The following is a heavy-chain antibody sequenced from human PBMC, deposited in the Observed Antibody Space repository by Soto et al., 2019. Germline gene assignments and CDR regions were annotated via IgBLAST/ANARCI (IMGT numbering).Heavy chain of an antibody. D-gene: IGHD4-17*01. J-gene: IGHJ6*02. CDR3: ARLETTVTRFPYYYYGMDV. CDR1: GYSFTSYW. Sequence: GESLKISCKGSGYSFTSYWIGWVRQMPGKGLEWMGIIYPGDSDTGYSPSFQGQVTISADKSISTAYLQWSSLKASDTAMYYCARLETTVTRFPYYYYGMDVWGQGTTVTVSS. CDR2: IYPGDSDT. V-gene: IGHV5-51*01.